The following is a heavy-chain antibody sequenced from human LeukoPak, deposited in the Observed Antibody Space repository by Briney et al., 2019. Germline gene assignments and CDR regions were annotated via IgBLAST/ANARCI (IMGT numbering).Heavy chain of an antibody. CDR1: GYTFTNYD. CDR3: AKNMGYGDYWYFDL. J-gene: IGHJ2*01. Sequence: ASVKVSCKASGYTFTNYDINWVRQAPGQGLEWVGWMNPNSGGTNYAQKFQGSVTMTRDTSISTAYMELTRLNSDDTAVYYCAKNMGYGDYWYFDLWGRGTLVTVSS. D-gene: IGHD4-17*01. V-gene: IGHV1-2*02. CDR2: MNPNSGGT.